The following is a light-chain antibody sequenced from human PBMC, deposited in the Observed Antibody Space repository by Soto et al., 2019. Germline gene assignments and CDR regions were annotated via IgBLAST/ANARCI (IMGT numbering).Light chain of an antibody. V-gene: IGKV3-15*01. J-gene: IGKJ1*01. Sequence: EIVLTQSPGTLSVSPGERATLSCRASQRISSNLAWYQQRRGQAPRLLIYGASTRAPGIPARFSGSGSETEFTLTISSLQSEDFAVYYCQHYNNWPPWTFGQGTKVEIK. CDR2: GAS. CDR1: QRISSN. CDR3: QHYNNWPPWT.